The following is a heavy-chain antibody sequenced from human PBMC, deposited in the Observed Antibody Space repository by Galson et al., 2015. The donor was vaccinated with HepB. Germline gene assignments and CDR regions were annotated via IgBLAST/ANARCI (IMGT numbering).Heavy chain of an antibody. V-gene: IGHV3-7*03. CDR3: ARSSGWTSDY. Sequence: SLRLSCAASGFTFSSHWMTWVRQAPGRGLEWVGNIEQDGTEINYVDSVKGRFTISRDNAKSSLYLQMNSLRVEDTAVYYCARSSGWTSDYWGQGTLVTASS. CDR2: IEQDGTEI. D-gene: IGHD6-19*01. J-gene: IGHJ4*02. CDR1: GFTFSSHW.